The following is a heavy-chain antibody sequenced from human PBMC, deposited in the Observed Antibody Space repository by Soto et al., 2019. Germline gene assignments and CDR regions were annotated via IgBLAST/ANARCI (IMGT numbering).Heavy chain of an antibody. J-gene: IGHJ6*03. Sequence: EVQLVESGGGLVQPGGSLRLSCAASGFSFSYYGMNWVRQAPGKGLEWVSYISTSSSNIYYADSVKGRFTISRDNAKNSLSLQMNSLRAADTAVHYCARETSTGNYYMDVWGKGTTVTVSS. D-gene: IGHD2-2*01. CDR3: ARETSTGNYYMDV. CDR2: ISTSSSNI. CDR1: GFSFSYYG. V-gene: IGHV3-48*01.